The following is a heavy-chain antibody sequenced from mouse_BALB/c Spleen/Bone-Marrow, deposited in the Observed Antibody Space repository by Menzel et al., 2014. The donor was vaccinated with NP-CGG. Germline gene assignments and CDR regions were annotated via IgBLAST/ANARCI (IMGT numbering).Heavy chain of an antibody. J-gene: IGHJ4*01. CDR1: GFTFSDYY. CDR2: ISDGGSYT. CDR3: ARVLRPQYYAMDY. Sequence: EVNVVESGGGLVKPGGSLKLSCAASGFTFSDYYMYWVRQTPEKRLEWVATISDGGSYTYYPDSVKGRFTISRDNAKNNLYLQMSSLKSEDTAMYYCARVLRPQYYAMDYWGQGTSVTVSS. D-gene: IGHD1-2*01. V-gene: IGHV5-4*02.